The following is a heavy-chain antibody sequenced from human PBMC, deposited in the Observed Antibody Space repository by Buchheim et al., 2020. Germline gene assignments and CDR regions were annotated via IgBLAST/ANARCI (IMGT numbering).Heavy chain of an antibody. CDR3: AKVGGYFYFDY. D-gene: IGHD2-21*02. Sequence: QVHLVQSGAEVKKPGSSVKVSCKASGGTFSSYTINWVRQAPGQGLEWMGRIIPMLGLANYAQGFQGRVRITADKSTNTAYMELNSLRSEDTAVYYCAKVGGYFYFDYWGQGTL. CDR1: GGTFSSYT. J-gene: IGHJ4*02. V-gene: IGHV1-69*02. CDR2: IIPMLGLA.